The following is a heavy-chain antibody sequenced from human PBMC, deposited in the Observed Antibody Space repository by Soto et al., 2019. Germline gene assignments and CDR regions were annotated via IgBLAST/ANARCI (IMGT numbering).Heavy chain of an antibody. CDR3: AKGAGQQLVFYPYLYFDY. CDR2: ISGSGGST. CDR1: GFTFSSYA. V-gene: IGHV3-23*01. J-gene: IGHJ4*02. Sequence: SLRLSCAASGFTFSSYAMSWVRQAPGKGLEWVSGISGSGGSTSYADSVKGRFTISRDNSKNTLYLQMNSLRAEDTAVYYCAKGAGQQLVFYPYLYFDYWGQGTPVTVSS. D-gene: IGHD6-13*01.